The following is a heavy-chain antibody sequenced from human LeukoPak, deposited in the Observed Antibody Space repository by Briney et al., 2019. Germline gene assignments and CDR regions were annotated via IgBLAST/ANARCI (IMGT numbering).Heavy chain of an antibody. J-gene: IGHJ4*02. Sequence: PGGSLRLSCAASGFTFSTYAIHWVRQAPGKGLEWAAFISNNGRNKDYADSVKGRFTISRDNPKNTLYLQVNSLRPDDTAVYYCTRDLTGHYSIDYWGQGTLVTVSS. CDR3: TRDLTGHYSIDY. D-gene: IGHD3-22*01. V-gene: IGHV3-30*04. CDR1: GFTFSTYA. CDR2: ISNNGRNK.